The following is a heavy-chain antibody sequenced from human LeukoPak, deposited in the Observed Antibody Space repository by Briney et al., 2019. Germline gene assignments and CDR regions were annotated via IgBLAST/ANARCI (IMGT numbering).Heavy chain of an antibody. CDR1: GFTFSSYA. CDR3: AREAGSSGYPYYYYYGMDV. CDR2: ISYEGSNK. Sequence: GGSLRPSCAASGFTFSSYAMHWVRQAPGKGLEWVTVISYEGSNKYYADSVRGRFTISRDNSKNTLYLQMNSLRAEDTAVYYCAREAGSSGYPYYYYYGMDVWGQGTTVTVSS. J-gene: IGHJ6*02. V-gene: IGHV3-30-3*01. D-gene: IGHD3-22*01.